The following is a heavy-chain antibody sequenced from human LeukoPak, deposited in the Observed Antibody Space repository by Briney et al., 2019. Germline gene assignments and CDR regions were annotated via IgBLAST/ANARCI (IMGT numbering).Heavy chain of an antibody. CDR3: ARAIVGATTPFDC. V-gene: IGHV4-31*01. Sequence: PSETLSLPCTVSGDSINRGGYFGRSVRQHRGEGLESIGFIYYSGSTYYNPFLKSLVTISVDTSKNQFSLKLSSVTAADTAVYYCARAIVGATTPFDCWGQGTVVTVSS. D-gene: IGHD1-26*01. CDR1: GDSINRGGYF. J-gene: IGHJ4*02. CDR2: IYYSGST.